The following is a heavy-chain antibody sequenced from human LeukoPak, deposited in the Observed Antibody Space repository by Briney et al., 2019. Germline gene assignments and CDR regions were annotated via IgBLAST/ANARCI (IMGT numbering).Heavy chain of an antibody. J-gene: IGHJ4*02. V-gene: IGHV3-7*01. CDR1: GFTFSVYW. Sequence: PGGSLRLSCAASGFTFSVYWMSWVRQAPGKGLEWVANIKQDGSEKYYVDSVKGRFTISRDNAKNSLYLQMNSLRAEDTAVYYCTRGLTPLDVTFPFDYWGQGTLVTVSS. D-gene: IGHD3-16*01. CDR2: IKQDGSEK. CDR3: TRGLTPLDVTFPFDY.